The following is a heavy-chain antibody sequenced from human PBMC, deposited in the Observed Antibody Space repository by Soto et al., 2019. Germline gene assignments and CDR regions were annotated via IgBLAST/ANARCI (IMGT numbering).Heavy chain of an antibody. CDR2: ISFGGNT. V-gene: IGHV4-59*08. Sequence: SETLSLTCTVSGGSISNYYWGWIRQPPGKGLEWIGYISFGGNTNYNSSLKSRVTMSVDASKNQFSLKLSSVTAADTAVYYCARRGYCSGGSCYPTPFDYWGQGTLVTVSS. CDR1: GGSISNYY. CDR3: ARRGYCSGGSCYPTPFDY. J-gene: IGHJ4*02. D-gene: IGHD2-15*01.